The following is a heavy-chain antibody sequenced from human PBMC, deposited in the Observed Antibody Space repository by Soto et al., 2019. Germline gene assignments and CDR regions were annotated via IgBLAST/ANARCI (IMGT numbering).Heavy chain of an antibody. V-gene: IGHV4-31*03. CDR2: IYYSGST. Sequence: SETLSLTCTVSGGSISSGGYYWSWIRQHPGKGLEWIGYIYYSGSTYYNPSLKSRVTISVDTSKNQFSLKLSSVTAADTAVYYCARGYDSSGYYSRLRFYFDYWGQGTLVTVSS. CDR3: ARGYDSSGYYSRLRFYFDY. J-gene: IGHJ4*02. CDR1: GGSISSGGYY. D-gene: IGHD3-22*01.